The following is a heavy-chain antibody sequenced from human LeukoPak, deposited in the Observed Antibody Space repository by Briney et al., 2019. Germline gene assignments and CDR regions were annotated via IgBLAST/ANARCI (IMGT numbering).Heavy chain of an antibody. D-gene: IGHD4-17*01. CDR2: ISAYNGNT. CDR1: GYTFTSYG. CDR3: ARDGGYGDYGVQYFDY. J-gene: IGHJ4*02. Sequence: ASVKVSCKASGYTFTSYGISSVRQAPGQGLEWMGWISAYNGNTNYAQKLQGRVTMTTDTSTRTAYMELRSLRVDDTAVYYCARDGGYGDYGVQYFDYWGQGTLVTVSS. V-gene: IGHV1-18*01.